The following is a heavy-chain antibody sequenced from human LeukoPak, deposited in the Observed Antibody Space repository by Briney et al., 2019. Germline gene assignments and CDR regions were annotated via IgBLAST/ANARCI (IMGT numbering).Heavy chain of an antibody. Sequence: GVSLRLSCAASGFTFSTYYMNWVRQAPGKGLEWVSFITGSSSYIYYTDSVKGRFTISRDNAKNSLFLQMNSLRAEDTAVYYCARVGYSYGLDYFDYWGQGNLVTVSS. CDR2: ITGSSSYI. CDR3: ARVGYSYGLDYFDY. CDR1: GFTFSTYY. J-gene: IGHJ4*02. D-gene: IGHD5-18*01. V-gene: IGHV3-21*01.